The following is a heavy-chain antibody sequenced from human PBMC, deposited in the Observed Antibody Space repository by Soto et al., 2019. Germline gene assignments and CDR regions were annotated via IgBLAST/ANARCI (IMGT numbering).Heavy chain of an antibody. V-gene: IGHV4-59*12. Sequence: SETLSLTCTVSGGSISSYYWSWIRQPPGKGLEWIGYIYYSGTTNYNPSLKSRVTISVDTSKNRFSLKLSSVTAADTAVYYCARTFLVLPYFDYWGQGTLVTVSS. J-gene: IGHJ4*02. D-gene: IGHD2-15*01. CDR3: ARTFLVLPYFDY. CDR1: GGSISSYY. CDR2: IYYSGTT.